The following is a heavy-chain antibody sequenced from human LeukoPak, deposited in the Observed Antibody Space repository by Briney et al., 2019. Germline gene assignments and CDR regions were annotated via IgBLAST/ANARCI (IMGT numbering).Heavy chain of an antibody. V-gene: IGHV3-66*04. J-gene: IGHJ4*02. Sequence: GGSLRLSCAASGFTVSSNYMSWVRQAPGKGLEWVSVIYSGGSTYYADSVKGRFTISRDNSKNTLYLQMNCLRAEDTAVYYCASQVGDYGDYYFDYWGQGTLVTVSS. D-gene: IGHD4-17*01. CDR3: ASQVGDYGDYYFDY. CDR2: IYSGGST. CDR1: GFTVSSNY.